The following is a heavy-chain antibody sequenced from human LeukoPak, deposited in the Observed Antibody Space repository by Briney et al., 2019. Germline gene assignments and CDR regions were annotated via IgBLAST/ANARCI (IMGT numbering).Heavy chain of an antibody. J-gene: IGHJ3*02. V-gene: IGHV4-59*01. CDR3: ARDGLVWAFDI. CDR1: GGSISSYY. Sequence: SETLSLTCTVSGGSISSYYWSWIRQPPGKGLEWIGYIYYSGSTNYNPSLKSRVTILVDTSKNQFSLKLSSVTAADTAVYYCARDGLVWAFDIWGQGTMVTVSS. CDR2: IYYSGST. D-gene: IGHD6-19*01.